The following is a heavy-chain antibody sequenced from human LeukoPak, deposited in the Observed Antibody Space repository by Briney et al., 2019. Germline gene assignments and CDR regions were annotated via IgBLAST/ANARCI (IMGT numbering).Heavy chain of an antibody. CDR1: GGSIGTYY. D-gene: IGHD5-24*01. V-gene: IGHV4-59*01. CDR2: NYYSGST. J-gene: IGHJ6*02. Sequence: SETPSLTCTVSGGSIGTYYWTWIRQAPGKGLEWIGYNYYSGSTNYNPSLKSRVTISVDTSKNQFSLRLSSVTAADTAVYYCARGKGYNYPFSYYYGMDVWGQGTTVIVSS. CDR3: ARGKGYNYPFSYYYGMDV.